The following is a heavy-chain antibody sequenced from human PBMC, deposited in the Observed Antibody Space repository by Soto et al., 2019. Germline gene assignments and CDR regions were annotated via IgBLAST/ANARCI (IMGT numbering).Heavy chain of an antibody. CDR2: ISYDGINK. CDR1: GFTFSTYT. J-gene: IGHJ4*02. V-gene: IGHV3-30-3*01. D-gene: IGHD6-19*01. CDR3: AKAARGYTSGWYEYYFDY. Sequence: GGSLRLSCAASGFTFSTYTMHWVRQAPGKGLEWVADISYDGINKYFADSVKGRFTISRDNSKNTLYLQMNSLRADDTAVYYCAKAARGYTSGWYEYYFDYWGQGTLVTVSS.